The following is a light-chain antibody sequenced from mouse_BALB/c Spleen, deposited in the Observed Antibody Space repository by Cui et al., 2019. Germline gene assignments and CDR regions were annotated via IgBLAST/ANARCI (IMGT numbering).Light chain of an antibody. Sequence: QIVLTQSPAIMSASLGERVTMTCTASSSVSSSYLHWYQQKPGSSPKLWIYSTSNLASGVPARFSGSGSETSYSLTISSMEAEDAATYYCHQYHRSPPTFGGGTKLEIK. CDR2: STS. CDR3: HQYHRSPPT. J-gene: IGKJ1*01. CDR1: SSVSSSY. V-gene: IGKV4-74*01.